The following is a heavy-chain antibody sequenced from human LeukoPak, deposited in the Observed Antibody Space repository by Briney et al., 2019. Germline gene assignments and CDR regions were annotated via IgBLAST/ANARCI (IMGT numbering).Heavy chain of an antibody. CDR1: GYTLTDYY. V-gene: IGHV1-2*02. CDR3: ARDWRGSYFPDF. J-gene: IGHJ4*02. CDR2: INPNSGDT. Sequence: ASVKVSFKASGYTLTDYYMHWVRQAPGQGLEWMGWINPNSGDTNYAQKFQGRVTMTRDTSISTAYMELSRLTSDDTAIYYCARDWRGSYFPDFWGQGTLVTVSS. D-gene: IGHD1-26*01.